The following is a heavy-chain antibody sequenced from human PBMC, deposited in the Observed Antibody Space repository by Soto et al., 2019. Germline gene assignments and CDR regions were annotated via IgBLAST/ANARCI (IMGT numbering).Heavy chain of an antibody. J-gene: IGHJ4*02. Sequence: EVQLLESGGGLVQPGGSLRLSCAASTFAFSDHAMSWLRQAPGKGLEWVSGVSGGGENTYYADSVKGRFTISRDNSKNTIFLHMNSLRVEDTAVYFCAKGKYYDSDERLFYFDHWGQGTLVSVSS. V-gene: IGHV3-23*01. CDR2: VSGGGENT. CDR3: AKGKYYDSDERLFYFDH. CDR1: TFAFSDHA. D-gene: IGHD3-22*01.